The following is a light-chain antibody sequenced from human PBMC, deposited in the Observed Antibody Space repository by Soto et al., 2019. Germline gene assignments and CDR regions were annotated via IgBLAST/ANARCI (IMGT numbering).Light chain of an antibody. CDR3: QQYGSSRWT. Sequence: EIVLTQSPDTLSLFPGERATLSCRASQSVSSTYLAWYQQKLGQAPRLLIFGASSRATGIPDRFSGSGSGTDFTLTISRLEPEDFAVSYCQQYGSSRWTFGQGTKVEIK. J-gene: IGKJ1*01. CDR1: QSVSSTY. V-gene: IGKV3-20*01. CDR2: GAS.